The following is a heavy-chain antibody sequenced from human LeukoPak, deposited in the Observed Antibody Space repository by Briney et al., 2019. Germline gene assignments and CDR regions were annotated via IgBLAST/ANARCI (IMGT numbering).Heavy chain of an antibody. CDR3: AAEGRPTVVTFRKGAVDL. V-gene: IGHV1-58*01. CDR1: GFTFTSSA. J-gene: IGHJ3*01. Sequence: TSVKVSCKASGFTFTSSAVQWVRQARGQRLEWIGWIVVGSGNTNYAQKFQERVTITRGMSTSTVYMELSSLRSEDTAVYYCAAEGRPTVVTFRKGAVDLWGQGTMVTVSS. CDR2: IVVGSGNT. D-gene: IGHD4-23*01.